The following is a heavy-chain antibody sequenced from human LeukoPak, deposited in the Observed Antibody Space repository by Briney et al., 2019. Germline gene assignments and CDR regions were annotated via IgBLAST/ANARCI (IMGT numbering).Heavy chain of an antibody. Sequence: ASVKVSCKASGYRFRNYGITWVRRAPGQGLEWMGWISTYSGNTNYAQKLQGRVTMTTDTSASTVDMELRSLRSDDTAVYYCARDNFSGGLTTVTMDYWGQGTLVTVSS. V-gene: IGHV1-18*01. CDR1: GYRFRNYG. J-gene: IGHJ4*02. CDR3: ARDNFSGGLTTVTMDY. D-gene: IGHD4-17*01. CDR2: ISTYSGNT.